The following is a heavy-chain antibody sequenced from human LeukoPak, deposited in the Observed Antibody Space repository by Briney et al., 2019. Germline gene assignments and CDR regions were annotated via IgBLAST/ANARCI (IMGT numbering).Heavy chain of an antibody. V-gene: IGHV3-53*01. CDR3: ARADYKYSSSCPGDY. J-gene: IGHJ4*02. D-gene: IGHD6-13*01. CDR1: GFTVSSSY. Sequence: GGSLRLSCAASGFTVSSSYMNWVRQAPGKGLEWVSVIYSGGSTYYADSVRGRFNISRDNSKNMVYLQMNSLRAEDTAVYYCARADYKYSSSCPGDYWGQGTLVTVSS. CDR2: IYSGGST.